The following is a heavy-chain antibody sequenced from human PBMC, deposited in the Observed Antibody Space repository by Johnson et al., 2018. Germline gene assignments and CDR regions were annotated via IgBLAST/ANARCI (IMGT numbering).Heavy chain of an antibody. D-gene: IGHD6-13*01. J-gene: IGHJ4*02. V-gene: IGHV3-43*01. CDR2: VSRAADTA. CDR1: GFTFDAHA. CDR3: SKAAGYSSSRGYFDY. Sequence: VQLVESGGIVVQPGGSLRLSCAASGFTFDAHAMHWVRQAPGKGREWVSLVSRAADTADYADVVKGRFTISRDKSKNSRYLQRNSLRTVDTALHHCSKAAGYSSSRGYFDYWGQGTLVSVPS.